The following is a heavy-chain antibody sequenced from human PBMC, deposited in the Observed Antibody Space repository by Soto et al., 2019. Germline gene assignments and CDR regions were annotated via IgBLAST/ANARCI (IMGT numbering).Heavy chain of an antibody. CDR1: GFTFSSYA. Sequence: EVQLLESGGGLVQPGGSLRLSCAASGFTFSSYAMSWVRQAPGKGLEWVSAISGSGGSTYYADSVKGRFTISRDNSKNTLYLQMNSLRAEDTAVYYCAKGGSLSELNRGYWYFDLWGRDTLVTVSS. J-gene: IGHJ2*01. CDR3: AKGGSLSELNRGYWYFDL. D-gene: IGHD1-7*01. CDR2: ISGSGGST. V-gene: IGHV3-23*01.